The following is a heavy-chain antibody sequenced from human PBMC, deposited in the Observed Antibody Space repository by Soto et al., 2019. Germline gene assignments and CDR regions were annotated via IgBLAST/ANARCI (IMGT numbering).Heavy chain of an antibody. D-gene: IGHD2-15*01. CDR3: ASDDILCCRGCCYGVTKDG. CDR1: GFTVSSKY. Sequence: EVQLVESGGGLVQPGGSLRLSCAASGFTVSSKYMSWVRQAPGKGLEWVSLIQSGGTTYYADSVKGRFTISRDSSKNMLQLQMDSLRAEDTAVYYCASDDILCCRGCCYGVTKDGWGKGTRVTVS. CDR2: IQSGGTT. V-gene: IGHV3-66*01. J-gene: IGHJ6*01.